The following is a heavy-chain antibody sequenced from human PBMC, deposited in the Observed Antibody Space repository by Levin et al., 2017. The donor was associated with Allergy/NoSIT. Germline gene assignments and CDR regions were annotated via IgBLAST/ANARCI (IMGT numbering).Heavy chain of an antibody. CDR3: AREGPGTAAAGI. Sequence: PGGSLRLSCAASGFNFNSYWMSWVRQAPGKGLEWVANIKFGGTERNYVDSVEGRFTISRDSAKNSLYLHMNSLRVEDTAVYYCAREGPGTAAAGIWGQGTLVTVSS. V-gene: IGHV3-7*01. CDR1: GFNFNSYW. J-gene: IGHJ4*02. CDR2: IKFGGTER. D-gene: IGHD6-13*01.